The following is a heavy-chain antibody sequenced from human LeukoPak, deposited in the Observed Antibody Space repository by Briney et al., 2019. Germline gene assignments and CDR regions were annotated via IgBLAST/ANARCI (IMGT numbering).Heavy chain of an antibody. D-gene: IGHD1-1*01. CDR1: GGTFSSYA. CDR3: ARDLEGLERYFDY. J-gene: IGHJ4*02. CDR2: INPDSGGT. Sequence: ASVKVSCKASGGTFSSYAISWVRQAPGQGLEWMGWINPDSGGTKSAQKFQGRVTMTRDTSISTAYMELSRLRSDDTAVYYCARDLEGLERYFDYWGQGTLVTVSP. V-gene: IGHV1-2*02.